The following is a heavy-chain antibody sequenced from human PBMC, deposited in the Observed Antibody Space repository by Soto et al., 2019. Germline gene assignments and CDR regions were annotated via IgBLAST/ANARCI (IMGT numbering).Heavy chain of an antibody. CDR3: VHLDRGYYYTSGSSEGY. D-gene: IGHD3-22*01. V-gene: IGHV3-30*03. J-gene: IGHJ4*02. Sequence: QVQLVESGGDVVLPGGSLRLSCAASGFPFSSFAMHWVRQAPGKGLEWVAVILYDGSTKYYADSVKGRFTISRDNSQSTLFLQMNSLRAEDTAVYYCVHLDRGYYYTSGSSEGYWGQGTLVTVSS. CDR2: ILYDGSTK. CDR1: GFPFSSFA.